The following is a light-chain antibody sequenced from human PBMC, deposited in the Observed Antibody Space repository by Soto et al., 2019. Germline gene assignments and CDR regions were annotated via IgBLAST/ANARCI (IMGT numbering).Light chain of an antibody. CDR1: FSDIAVFNY. J-gene: IGLJ1*01. V-gene: IGLV2-14*01. Sequence: QSALAQPASVSGSPGQSITISCTGSFSDIAVFNYVSWYQQYPGRAPKLLIYQVTSRASGVSHRFSGSRSGNTASLTISGLQAEDEADYYCCSYAGRYTYVFGGGTKVTVL. CDR2: QVT. CDR3: CSYAGRYTYV.